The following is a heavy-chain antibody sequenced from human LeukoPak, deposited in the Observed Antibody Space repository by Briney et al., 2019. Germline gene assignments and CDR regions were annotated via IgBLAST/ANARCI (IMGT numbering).Heavy chain of an antibody. J-gene: IGHJ4*02. CDR3: ARDDGAYCGGDCYSPTDY. D-gene: IGHD2-21*02. Sequence: SVKVSCKASGGTFSSYAISWVRQAPGRGLEWMGRIIPILGIANYAQKFQGRVTITADKSTSTAYMELSSLRSEDTAVYYCARDDGAYCGGDCYSPTDYWGQGTLVTVSS. CDR1: GGTFSSYA. V-gene: IGHV1-69*04. CDR2: IIPILGIA.